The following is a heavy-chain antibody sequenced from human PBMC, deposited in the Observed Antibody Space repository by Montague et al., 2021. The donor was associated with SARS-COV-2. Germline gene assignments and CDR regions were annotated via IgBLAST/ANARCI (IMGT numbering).Heavy chain of an antibody. CDR1: GDSVSSNSVA. V-gene: IGHV6-1*01. CDR2: TYYRSKWYS. Sequence: CAISGDSVSSNSVAWSWSRQSPSRGLEGLGRTYYRSKWYSDYAPSVRGRLTVNPDASKNEFSLELNYVTPEDTAVYYCVRYSGWFYFDFWGQGTLVTVSS. D-gene: IGHD6-19*01. CDR3: VRYSGWFYFDF. J-gene: IGHJ4*02.